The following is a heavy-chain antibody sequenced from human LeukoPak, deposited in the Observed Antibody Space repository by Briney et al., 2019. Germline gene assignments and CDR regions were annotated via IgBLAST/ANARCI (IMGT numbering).Heavy chain of an antibody. CDR3: ARDYHGPDY. CDR2: INTGGSNT. J-gene: IGHJ4*02. D-gene: IGHD1-14*01. Sequence: GGSLRLSCAASGFSFSSYWMHWVRQVPGKGLVWVSRINTGGSNTHYADSVSGRFTISRDDAKNTLYLQMNSLRAEDTAVYYCARDYHGPDYWGQGTLVTVSS. CDR1: GFSFSSYW. V-gene: IGHV3-74*01.